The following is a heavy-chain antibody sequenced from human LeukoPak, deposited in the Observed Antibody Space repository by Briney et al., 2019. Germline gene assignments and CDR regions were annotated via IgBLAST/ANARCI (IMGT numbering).Heavy chain of an antibody. J-gene: IGHJ4*02. CDR2: ISSSSSYI. V-gene: IGHV3-21*01. D-gene: IGHD1-1*01. CDR3: ARDLRVPGRPSYFDY. Sequence: PGGSLRLSCAASGFTFSSYSMNWVRQAPGRGLEWVSSISSSSSYIYYADSVKGRFTISRDNAKNSLYLQMNSLRAEDTAVYYCARDLRVPGRPSYFDYWGQGTLVTVSS. CDR1: GFTFSSYS.